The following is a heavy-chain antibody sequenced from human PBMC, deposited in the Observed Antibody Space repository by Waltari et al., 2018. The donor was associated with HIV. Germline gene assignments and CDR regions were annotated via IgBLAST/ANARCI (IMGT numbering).Heavy chain of an antibody. CDR2: SRNKPNNYTT. CDR1: GFSSSDHY. Sequence: EVQLLESGGGLAQPGGSLRLSCAASGFSSSDHYMDWVRPTPGKVMEWIVRSRNKPNNYTTEYAASVKGRFTISRDDSKNSLYLLMNSLKTEDTAMYYCVRGSFWGGYYFDYWGQGTLVTVSS. V-gene: IGHV3-72*01. CDR3: VRGSFWGGYYFDY. J-gene: IGHJ4*02. D-gene: IGHD3-16*01.